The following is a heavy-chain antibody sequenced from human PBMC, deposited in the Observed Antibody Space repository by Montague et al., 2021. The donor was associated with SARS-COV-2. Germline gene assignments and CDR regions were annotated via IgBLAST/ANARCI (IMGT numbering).Heavy chain of an antibody. CDR3: ARGGSVLLWFGELFA. CDR1: GFTFSSYA. J-gene: IGHJ5*02. Sequence: SLRLSCAASGFTFSSYAMHWVRQAPGKGLEWVAVISYDGSNKYYADSVKGRFTISRDNSKNTLYLRMNSLRAEDTAVYYCARGGSVLLWFGELFAWGQGTLVTVSS. CDR2: ISYDGSNK. D-gene: IGHD3-10*01. V-gene: IGHV3-30*04.